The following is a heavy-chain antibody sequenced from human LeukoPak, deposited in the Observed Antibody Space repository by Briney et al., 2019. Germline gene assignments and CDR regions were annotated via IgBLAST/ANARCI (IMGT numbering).Heavy chain of an antibody. V-gene: IGHV3-30*18. CDR2: ISYDGSNK. J-gene: IGHJ4*02. D-gene: IGHD6-13*01. CDR1: GFTFSSYG. CDR3: AKDLGAAAGPFDY. Sequence: PGGSLRLSCAASGFTFSSYGMHWVRQAPGKGLDGVAGISYDGSNKYYADSVKGRFTISRDNSKNTLYLQMNSLRAEDTAVYYCAKDLGAAAGPFDYWGQGTLVTVSS.